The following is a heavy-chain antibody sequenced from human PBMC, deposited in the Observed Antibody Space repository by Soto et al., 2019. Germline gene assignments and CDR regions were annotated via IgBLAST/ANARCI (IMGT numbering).Heavy chain of an antibody. D-gene: IGHD3-3*01. J-gene: IGHJ6*03. CDR2: TYYRSKWYN. V-gene: IGHV6-1*01. CDR1: GDSVSSNSAA. Sequence: SQTLSLTCAISGDSVSSNSAAWNWIRQSQSRGLEWLGRTYYRSKWYNDYAVSVKSRITINPDTSKNQFSLQLNSVTPEDTAVYYCAIDPRLYYDFWSGSPQYYYYMDVWGKGTTVTVSS. CDR3: AIDPRLYYDFWSGSPQYYYYMDV.